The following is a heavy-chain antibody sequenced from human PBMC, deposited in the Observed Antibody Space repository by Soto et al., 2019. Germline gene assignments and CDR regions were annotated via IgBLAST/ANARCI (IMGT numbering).Heavy chain of an antibody. J-gene: IGHJ4*02. CDR2: INGGNGDT. D-gene: IGHD6-19*01. CDR3: ASSGKAGITVAGPIDY. CDR1: EYFTSYG. V-gene: IGHV1-3*01. Sequence: QVQLVQSGAEMKKPGASVKVSCKASEYFTSYGMNWVRQAPGQRLEWMGWINGGNGDTKYSQKFQGRVTITRDTSASTAYMELSSLRSEDTAVYSCASSGKAGITVAGPIDYWGQGTLVTVSS.